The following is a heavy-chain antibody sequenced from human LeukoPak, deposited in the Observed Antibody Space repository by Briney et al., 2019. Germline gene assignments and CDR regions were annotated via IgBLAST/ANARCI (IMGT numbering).Heavy chain of an antibody. D-gene: IGHD3-22*01. J-gene: IGHJ4*02. CDR3: AMYYYDSSGYYYGESYFDY. CDR1: GGSISSSSYY. V-gene: IGHV4-39*01. Sequence: SETLSLTCTVSGGSISSSSYYWGWIRQPPGKGLEWIGSIYYSGSTYYNPSLKSRVTISVDTSKNQLPLKLSSVTAADTAVYYCAMYYYDSSGYYYGESYFDYWGQGTLVTVSS. CDR2: IYYSGST.